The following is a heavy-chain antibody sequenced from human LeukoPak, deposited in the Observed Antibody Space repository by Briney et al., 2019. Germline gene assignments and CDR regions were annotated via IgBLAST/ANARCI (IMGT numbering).Heavy chain of an antibody. CDR2: INPNSGDT. CDR1: GYTVTSYD. CDR3: ARVRYRLAETYIDY. Sequence: ASVKVSCKASGYTVTSYDINWVRQAPGQGLEWMGWINPNSGDTNYAQKFQGRVTMTRDTSISTAYMELSRLRSDDTAVYYCARVRYRLAETYIDYWGQGTLVTVSS. J-gene: IGHJ4*02. V-gene: IGHV1-2*02. D-gene: IGHD3-16*01.